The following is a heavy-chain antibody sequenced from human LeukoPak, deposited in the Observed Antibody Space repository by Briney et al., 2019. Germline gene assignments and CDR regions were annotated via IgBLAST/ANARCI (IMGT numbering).Heavy chain of an antibody. CDR1: GGTFSSYA. D-gene: IGHD3-22*01. CDR2: IIPIFGTA. Sequence: SVKVSCKASGGTFSSYAISRVRQAPGQGLEWMGGIIPIFGTANYAQKFQGRVTITTDESTSTAYIELSSLRSEDTAVYYCARLRGNYYDSSGYYGIDAFDIWGQGTMVTVSS. CDR3: ARLRGNYYDSSGYYGIDAFDI. J-gene: IGHJ3*02. V-gene: IGHV1-69*05.